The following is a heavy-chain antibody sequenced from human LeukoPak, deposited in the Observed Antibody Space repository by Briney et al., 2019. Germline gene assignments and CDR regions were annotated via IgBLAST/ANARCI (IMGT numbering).Heavy chain of an antibody. CDR3: ASGSYYYYYMDV. J-gene: IGHJ6*03. Sequence: PSETLSLTCTVSGGSVTTYYWSWIRQPAGKGLEWIGRIYTSGSTNYNPSLKSRVTMSVDTSKNQFSLKLSSVTAADTAVYYCASGSYYYYYMDVWGKGTTVTVSS. V-gene: IGHV4-4*07. D-gene: IGHD1-26*01. CDR1: GGSVTTYY. CDR2: IYTSGST.